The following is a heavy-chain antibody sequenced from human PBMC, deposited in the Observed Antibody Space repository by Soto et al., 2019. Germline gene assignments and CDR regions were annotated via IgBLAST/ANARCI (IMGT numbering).Heavy chain of an antibody. V-gene: IGHV1-3*01. CDR1: GYTFTSYA. CDR2: INAGNGNT. CDR3: ARKVLADIVMVVAAPPPPY. J-gene: IGHJ4*02. D-gene: IGHD2-15*01. Sequence: ASVKVSCKASGYTFTSYAMHWVRQAPGQRLEWMGWINAGNGNTKYSQKYQGRVTITRETSASTAYMELSSLRSEDTAVYYCARKVLADIVMVVAAPPPPYWGQGTLVTVSS.